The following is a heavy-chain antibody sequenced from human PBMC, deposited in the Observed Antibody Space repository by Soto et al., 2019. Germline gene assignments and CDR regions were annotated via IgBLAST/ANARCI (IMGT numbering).Heavy chain of an antibody. Sequence: SQTLSLTCAISGDSVSTDSATWTWIRQSPSRGLEWLGRTYYRSKWFNDYAVSLRGRITINPDTSKNQFSLQLNSVTAEDTAVYYCVRLVGSSYFDFWGQG. J-gene: IGHJ4*02. V-gene: IGHV6-1*01. CDR3: VRLVGSSYFDF. D-gene: IGHD1-26*01. CDR2: TYYRSKWFN. CDR1: GDSVSTDSAT.